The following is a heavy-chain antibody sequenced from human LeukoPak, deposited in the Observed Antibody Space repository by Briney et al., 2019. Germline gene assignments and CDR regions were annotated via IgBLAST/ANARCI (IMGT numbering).Heavy chain of an antibody. CDR1: GFTFSDYY. CDR3: ARGLPPYSSGWYTGDY. V-gene: IGHV3-11*04. Sequence: GGSLRLSCAASGFTFSDYYMTWVRQAPGKGLEWVSYISSSSSTIYYADSVKGRFTISRDNAKNSLYLQMNSLRAEDTAVYYCARGLPPYSSGWYTGDYWGQGTLVTVSS. D-gene: IGHD6-19*01. CDR2: ISSSSSTI. J-gene: IGHJ4*02.